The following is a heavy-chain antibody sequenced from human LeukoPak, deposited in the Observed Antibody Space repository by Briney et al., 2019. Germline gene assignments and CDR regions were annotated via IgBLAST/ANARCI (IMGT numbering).Heavy chain of an antibody. Sequence: GGSLRLSCAASGFKFSDYYMNWIRQAPGKGLEWVSQISKTSSYTNYADSVKGRFTISRDNARNSLYLQMNSLRAEDTAVYYCTREQWLPGYWGQGTLVTVSS. D-gene: IGHD5-24*01. CDR1: GFKFSDYY. J-gene: IGHJ4*02. CDR3: TREQWLPGY. CDR2: ISKTSSYT. V-gene: IGHV3-11*05.